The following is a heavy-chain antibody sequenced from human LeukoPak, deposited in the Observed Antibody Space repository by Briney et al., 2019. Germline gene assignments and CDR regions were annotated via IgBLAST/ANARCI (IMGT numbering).Heavy chain of an antibody. CDR3: AMGVGAPEDLAVAADFDY. Sequence: ASVKASCKASGYTFTGYYMHWVRQAPGQGLEWMGWINPNSGGTNYAQKFQGRVTITADKSTSTAYMELSSLRSEDTAVYYCAMGVGAPEDLAVAADFDYWGQGTLVTVSS. CDR1: GYTFTGYY. D-gene: IGHD6-19*01. CDR2: INPNSGGT. V-gene: IGHV1-2*02. J-gene: IGHJ4*02.